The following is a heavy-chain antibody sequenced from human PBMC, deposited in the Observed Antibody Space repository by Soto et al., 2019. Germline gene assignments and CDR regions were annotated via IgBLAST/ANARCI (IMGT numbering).Heavy chain of an antibody. D-gene: IGHD1-26*01. CDR3: AVGSSGNCFVY. CDR2: IDYSGRS. V-gene: IGHV4-39*01. CDR1: GASISSSTYY. J-gene: IGHJ4*02. Sequence: QLQLQESGPGLVKPSETLSLTCTVSGASISSSTYYWGWIRQPPGKGLAWIGSIDYSGRSYYDPSLKSRVTLSKDTSKNQFSLKLSSVTAADTAVFYCAVGSSGNCFVYWGQGTLVTVSS.